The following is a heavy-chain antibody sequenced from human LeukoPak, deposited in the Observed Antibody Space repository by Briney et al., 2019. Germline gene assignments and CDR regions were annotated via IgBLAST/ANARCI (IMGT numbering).Heavy chain of an antibody. V-gene: IGHV4-59*08. J-gene: IGHJ6*02. CDR3: ARHSSGMDV. CDR1: GGSTSRYY. D-gene: IGHD6-6*01. CDR2: IYYSGST. Sequence: ETLSLTCTGSGGSTSRYYGSCTGQPPAKGLEWIGYIYYSGSTNYNPSLKSRVTISVDTSKNQFSLKLSSVTTADTAVYYCARHSSGMDVWGQGTTVTVSS.